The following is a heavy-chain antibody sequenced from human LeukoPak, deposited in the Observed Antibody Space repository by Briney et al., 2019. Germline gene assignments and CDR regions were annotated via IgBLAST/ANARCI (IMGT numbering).Heavy chain of an antibody. CDR3: AIYGGGFDY. J-gene: IGHJ4*02. CDR1: GYSFSNYW. D-gene: IGHD2-21*01. Sequence: GESLKISCKGSGYSFSNYWISWVRQMPGKGLEWMGRIDPSGSYTEYSPSFQGHVTISADKSISPAYLQWRSLKASDTATYFCAIYGGGFDYWGQGTQVTVSS. V-gene: IGHV5-10-1*01. CDR2: IDPSGSYT.